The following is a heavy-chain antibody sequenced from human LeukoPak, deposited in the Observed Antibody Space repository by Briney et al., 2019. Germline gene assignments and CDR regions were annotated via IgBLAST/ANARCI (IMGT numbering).Heavy chain of an antibody. CDR2: ICTAGDT. CDR3: ARGQTGYCSSTSCYEEFDY. J-gene: IGHJ4*02. D-gene: IGHD2-2*01. CDR1: GFTFSSYD. V-gene: IGHV3-13*04. Sequence: GSLRLSCAASGFTFSSYDMHWVRPTTGKSLELVSTICTAGDTYYPGSVKGRFTISRENAKNSLYLQMNSLRAGDTAVYYCARGQTGYCSSTSCYEEFDYWGQGTLVTVSS.